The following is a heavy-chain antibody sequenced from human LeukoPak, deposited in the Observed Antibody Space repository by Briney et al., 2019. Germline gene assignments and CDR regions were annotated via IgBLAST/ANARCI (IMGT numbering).Heavy chain of an antibody. D-gene: IGHD1-26*01. V-gene: IGHV1-18*01. CDR1: GYTFTSYG. Sequence: GASVKVSCKASGYTFTSYGISWVRQAPGQGLEWVGWISAYNGNTNYAQKLQGRVTMTTDTSTSTAYMELRSLRSDDTAVYYCARDRIVGALDAFDIWGQGTMVTVSS. CDR2: ISAYNGNT. CDR3: ARDRIVGALDAFDI. J-gene: IGHJ3*02.